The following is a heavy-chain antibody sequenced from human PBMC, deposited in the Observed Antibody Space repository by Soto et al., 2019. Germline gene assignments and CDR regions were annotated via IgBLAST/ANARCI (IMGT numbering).Heavy chain of an antibody. CDR3: ARGRYCLTGRCFPNWFDS. Sequence: SETLSLTFSVSGDSISNLDYFWAWIRQPPGQALEYIGYIYKSATTYYNPSFESRVAISVDTSKSQFSLNVTSVTAADTAVYFCARGRYCLTGRCFPNWFDSWGQGALVTVSS. CDR1: GDSISNLDYF. CDR2: IYKSATT. V-gene: IGHV4-30-4*01. D-gene: IGHD7-27*01. J-gene: IGHJ5*01.